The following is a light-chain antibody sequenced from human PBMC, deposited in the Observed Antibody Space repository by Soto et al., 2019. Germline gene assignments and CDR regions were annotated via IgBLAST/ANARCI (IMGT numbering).Light chain of an antibody. CDR2: DVS. Sequence: QSVLTQPASASGSPGQSITISCTGTSSDVGGYNYVSWYQQHPGKAPKLMIYDVSNRPSGVSNRFSGSKSGNTASLTISGLQAEGEADYYCSSYTSSSTTVFGTGTKVTVL. V-gene: IGLV2-14*01. CDR3: SSYTSSSTTV. CDR1: SSDVGGYNY. J-gene: IGLJ1*01.